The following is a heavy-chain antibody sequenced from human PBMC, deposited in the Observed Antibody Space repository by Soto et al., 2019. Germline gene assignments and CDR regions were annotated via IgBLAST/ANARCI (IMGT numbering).Heavy chain of an antibody. J-gene: IGHJ5*02. CDR1: GGSISSTNW. CDR3: ARERRIAAGGPFDH. Sequence: SETLSRTCAVSGGSISSTNWWSWVRQPPGKGLEWIGEIYHSGSTNYNPSLKSRVAISVDKSKNQFSLRLSSVTAADTAMYYCARERRIAAGGPFDHWGQGTLVTVSS. CDR2: IYHSGST. V-gene: IGHV4-4*02. D-gene: IGHD6-13*01.